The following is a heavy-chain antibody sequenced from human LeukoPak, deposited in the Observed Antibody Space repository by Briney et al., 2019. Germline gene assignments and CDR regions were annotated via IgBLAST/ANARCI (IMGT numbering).Heavy chain of an antibody. V-gene: IGHV3-11*01. CDR1: GFTFDDYA. Sequence: GRSLRLSCAASGFTFDDYAMHWVRQAPGKGQEWVSYISSSGSTIYYADSVKGRFTISRDNAKNSLYLQMNSLRAEDTAVYYCARFLYSSSFALYYFDYWGQGTLVTVSS. D-gene: IGHD6-13*01. J-gene: IGHJ4*02. CDR2: ISSSGSTI. CDR3: ARFLYSSSFALYYFDY.